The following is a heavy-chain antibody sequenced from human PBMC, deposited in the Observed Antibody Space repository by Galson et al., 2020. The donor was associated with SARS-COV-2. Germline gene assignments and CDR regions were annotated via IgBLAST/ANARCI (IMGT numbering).Heavy chain of an antibody. CDR3: TRDGTMVRGVIITLSYYYMDV. V-gene: IGHV3-49*03. D-gene: IGHD3-10*01. CDR2: IRSKAYGGTT. Sequence: GGSLRLSCTASGFTFGDYAMSWFRQAPGKGLEWVGFIRSKAYGGTTEYAASVKGRFTISRDDSKSIAYLQMNSLKTEDTAVYYCTRDGTMVRGVIITLSYYYMDVWGKGTTVTVSS. CDR1: GFTFGDYA. J-gene: IGHJ6*03.